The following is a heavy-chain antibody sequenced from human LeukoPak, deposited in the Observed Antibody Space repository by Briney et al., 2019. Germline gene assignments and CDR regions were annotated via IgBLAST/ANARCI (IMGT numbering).Heavy chain of an antibody. CDR3: ARNRGSYYFDF. Sequence: GGSLRLSCAASGFTFSDYYMSWIRQAPGKGLEWASYISSSSSTIYYADSVKGRFTISRDNAKNSLYLQMNSLRAEDTAVYYCARNRGSYYFDFWGQGTLVIVSS. V-gene: IGHV3-11*04. J-gene: IGHJ4*02. CDR1: GFTFSDYY. D-gene: IGHD6-6*01. CDR2: ISSSSSTI.